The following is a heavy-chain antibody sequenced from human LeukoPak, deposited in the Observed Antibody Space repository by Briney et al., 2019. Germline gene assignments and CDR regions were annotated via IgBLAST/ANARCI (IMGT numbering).Heavy chain of an antibody. CDR1: GFTFSSYG. CDR3: AKDKADIVVVPAAYFDY. J-gene: IGHJ4*02. Sequence: GGSLRLSCAASGFTFSSYGMHWVRQAPGKGLEWVAFIRYDGSNKYYADSVKGRFTISRDNSKNTLYLQMNSLRAEDTAVYYCAKDKADIVVVPAAYFDYWGQGTLVTVSS. V-gene: IGHV3-30*02. CDR2: IRYDGSNK. D-gene: IGHD2-2*01.